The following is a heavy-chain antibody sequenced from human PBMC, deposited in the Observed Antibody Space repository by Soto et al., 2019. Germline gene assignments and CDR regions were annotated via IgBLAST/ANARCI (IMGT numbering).Heavy chain of an antibody. D-gene: IGHD5-12*01. Sequence: TLSLTCTVTGGSISSSDYYWGWIRQPPGKGLEWIGNIYYSGSASYNPSLKSRVTISVDTSMNQVSLKLSSVTAADTAVYYCARSPPLGYGGYDYFDYWGQGMLVTVSS. CDR3: ARSPPLGYGGYDYFDY. J-gene: IGHJ4*02. CDR1: GGSISSSDYY. CDR2: IYYSGSA. V-gene: IGHV4-39*07.